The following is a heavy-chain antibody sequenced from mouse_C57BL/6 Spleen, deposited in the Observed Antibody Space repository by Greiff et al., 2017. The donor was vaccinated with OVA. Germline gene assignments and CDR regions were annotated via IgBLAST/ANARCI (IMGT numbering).Heavy chain of an antibody. D-gene: IGHD1-1*01. CDR3: ARGHYYGSRYAMDY. J-gene: IGHJ4*01. Sequence: VKQSCKASGYTFTSYWMHWVKQRPIQGLEWIGNIDPSDSETHYNQKFKDKATLTVDKSSSTAYMQLSSLTSEDSAVYDCARGHYYGSRYAMDYWGQGTSVTVSS. CDR2: IDPSDSET. CDR1: GYTFTSYW. V-gene: IGHV1-52*01.